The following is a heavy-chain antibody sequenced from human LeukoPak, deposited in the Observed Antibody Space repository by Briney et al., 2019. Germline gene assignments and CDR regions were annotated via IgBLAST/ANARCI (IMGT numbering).Heavy chain of an antibody. D-gene: IGHD1-26*01. CDR2: IYYSGST. V-gene: IGHV4-59*01. J-gene: IGHJ3*02. CDR3: ARAGRWEGRPHAFDI. Sequence: SETLSLTCTVSGGSISSYYRSWVRQPPGKGLEWVGYIYYSGSTNYNPSLKSRVIISVDTSENQFSLKLSSVTAADTAVYYCARAGRWEGRPHAFDIWGQGKMVTVSS. CDR1: GGSISSYY.